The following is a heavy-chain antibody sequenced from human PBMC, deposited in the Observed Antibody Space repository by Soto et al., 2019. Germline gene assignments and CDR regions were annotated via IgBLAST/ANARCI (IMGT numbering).Heavy chain of an antibody. V-gene: IGHV4-59*13. CDR2: ISFSGST. CDR1: GGSRSRAA. CDR3: GGDPYGGPNAF. J-gene: IGHJ4*02. D-gene: IGHD4-17*01. Sequence: ENPYLGSAVPGGSRSRAAWTWVGLCPGKGLEWIGYISFSGSTTHNSYNPSLKSRVNLSVDASKNQFSLKLSSVTAADTAVYYCGGDPYGGPNAFWSQG.